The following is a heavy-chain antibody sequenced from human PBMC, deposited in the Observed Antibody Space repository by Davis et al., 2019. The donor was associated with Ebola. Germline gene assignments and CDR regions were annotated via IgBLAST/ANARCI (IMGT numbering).Heavy chain of an antibody. V-gene: IGHV3-33*01. D-gene: IGHD2-2*01. CDR1: GFTFSSYG. Sequence: GASLKISCAASGFTFSSYGMHWVRQAPGKGLEWVAVIWYDGSNKYYADSVKGRFTISRDNSKNTLYLQMNSLRAEDTAVYYCAREHCSSTSCYKRFWFDPWGQGTLVTVSS. CDR2: IWYDGSNK. J-gene: IGHJ5*02. CDR3: AREHCSSTSCYKRFWFDP.